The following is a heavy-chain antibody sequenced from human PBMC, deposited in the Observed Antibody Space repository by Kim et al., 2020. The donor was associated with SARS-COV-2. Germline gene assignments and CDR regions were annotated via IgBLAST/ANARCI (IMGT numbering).Heavy chain of an antibody. CDR3: AGGYYDSSGYPIDY. J-gene: IGHJ4*02. D-gene: IGHD3-22*01. Sequence: DSVKGRFTISRDNAKNSLYLQMNSLRAEDTALYHCAGGYYDSSGYPIDYWGQGTLVTVSS. V-gene: IGHV3-20*01.